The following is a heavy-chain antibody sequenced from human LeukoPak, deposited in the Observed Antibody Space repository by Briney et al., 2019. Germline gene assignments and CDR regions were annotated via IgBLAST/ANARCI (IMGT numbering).Heavy chain of an antibody. J-gene: IGHJ5*02. CDR2: IYYGGST. Sequence: SETLSLTCTVSGGSISSYYWRWLRQPPGKGLEGFGYIYYGGSTNYNPSLKSRVTISVDTSKNQFSLKLSSVTAADTAVYYCARLVAAGMGAPPNWFDPWGQGTLVTVSS. V-gene: IGHV4-59*08. D-gene: IGHD6-13*01. CDR3: ARLVAAGMGAPPNWFDP. CDR1: GGSISSYY.